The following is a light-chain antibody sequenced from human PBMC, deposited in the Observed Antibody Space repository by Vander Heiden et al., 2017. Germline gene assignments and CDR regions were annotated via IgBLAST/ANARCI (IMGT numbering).Light chain of an antibody. J-gene: IGKJ4*01. Sequence: DIQMTQSPSPLSASVGDRVDITCRASHTIGDWVAWYQQKPGMAPKPLIYATSTMESGVPSRFSGTASGTDFSLTISNLHPEDFATYYCQQYDTFPPTFGGGTKVEV. V-gene: IGKV1D-16*01. CDR1: HTIGDW. CDR3: QQYDTFPPT. CDR2: ATS.